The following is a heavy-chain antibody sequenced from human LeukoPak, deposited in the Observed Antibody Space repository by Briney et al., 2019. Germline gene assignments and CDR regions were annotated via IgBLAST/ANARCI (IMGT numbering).Heavy chain of an antibody. CDR2: INPSGGGT. J-gene: IGHJ4*02. D-gene: IGHD4-11*01. CDR3: ATADYSNYGCLRY. V-gene: IGHV1-46*01. Sequence: GASVKVSCKASGYTFTNYYMHWVRQAPGQGLEWMGLINPSGGGTSYAEKFQGRVIMTRDMSTTTDYMELSSLRSEDTAVYYCATADYSNYGCLRYWGQGTLVTVSS. CDR1: GYTFTNYY.